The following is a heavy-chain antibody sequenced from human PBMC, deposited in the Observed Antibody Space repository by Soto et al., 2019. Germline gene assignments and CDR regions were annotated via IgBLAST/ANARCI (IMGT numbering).Heavy chain of an antibody. CDR3: ARASRGRDYDSSGYYPFDAFDI. CDR2: ISYDGSNK. Sequence: GGSLRLSCAASGFTFSSYAMHWVRQAPGKGLEWVAVISYDGSNKYYADSVKGRFTISRDNSKNTLYLQMNSLRAEDTAVYYCARASRGRDYDSSGYYPFDAFDIWGQGTMVTVSS. V-gene: IGHV3-30-3*01. J-gene: IGHJ3*02. D-gene: IGHD3-22*01. CDR1: GFTFSSYA.